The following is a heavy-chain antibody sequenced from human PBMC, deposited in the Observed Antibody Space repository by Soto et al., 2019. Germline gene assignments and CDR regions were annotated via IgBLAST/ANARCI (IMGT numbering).Heavy chain of an antibody. CDR1: GFTFSSYS. CDR3: AREDYYDSSGSQYGMDV. CDR2: ISSSSTI. V-gene: IGHV3-48*02. J-gene: IGHJ6*02. D-gene: IGHD3-22*01. Sequence: PGGSLRLSCAASGFTFSSYSMNWVRQAPGKGLEWVSYISSSSTIYYADSVKGRFTISRDNAKNSLYLQMNSLRDEDTAVYYCAREDYYDSSGSQYGMDVWGQGTTVTVSS.